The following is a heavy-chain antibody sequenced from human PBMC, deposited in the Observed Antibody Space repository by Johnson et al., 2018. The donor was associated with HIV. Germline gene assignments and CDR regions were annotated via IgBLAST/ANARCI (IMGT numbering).Heavy chain of an antibody. D-gene: IGHD1-1*01. CDR2: INWNGGRI. CDR1: GFTFDDYG. V-gene: IGHV3-20*04. J-gene: IGHJ3*02. Sequence: VQLVESGGGVVRPGGSLRLSCAAAGFTFDDYGMSWVRQAPGKGLEWVSGINWNGGRIGYADSVKGRFTISRDNAKKSLHLQMNSLRAEDTALYYCARELDLREDLAFDIWGQGTMVTVSS. CDR3: ARELDLREDLAFDI.